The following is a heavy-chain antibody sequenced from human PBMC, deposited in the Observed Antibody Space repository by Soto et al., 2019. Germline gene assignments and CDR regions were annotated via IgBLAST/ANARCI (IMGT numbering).Heavy chain of an antibody. J-gene: IGHJ5*02. CDR1: GGSISRYY. CDR2: IYYSGST. Sequence: PSETLSLTCTVSGGSISRYYWSWIRQPPGKGLEWIGYIYYSGSTNYNPSLKSRVTISVDTSKNQFSLKLSSVTAADTAVYYCEREKHSSVNWFDPWGQGTLVTVSP. D-gene: IGHD6-25*01. V-gene: IGHV4-59*08. CDR3: EREKHSSVNWFDP.